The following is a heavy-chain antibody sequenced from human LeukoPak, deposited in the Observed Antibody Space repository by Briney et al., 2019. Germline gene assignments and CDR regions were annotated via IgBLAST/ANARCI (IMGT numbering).Heavy chain of an antibody. Sequence: SETLSLTCAVSGGSLSGSYCTWVRQSPGEGLEWIGEINHSGRTNYNPSLQSRVTISLDTTRSQFSLILRSVTAADTAVYYCARDPCSSINSPFPSWGQGPLVTVSP. CDR2: INHSGRT. V-gene: IGHV4-34*01. CDR1: GGSLSGSY. J-gene: IGHJ5*02. CDR3: ARDPCSSINSPFPS. D-gene: IGHD2-2*01.